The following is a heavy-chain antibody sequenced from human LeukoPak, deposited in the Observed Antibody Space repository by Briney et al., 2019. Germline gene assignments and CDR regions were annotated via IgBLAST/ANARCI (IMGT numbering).Heavy chain of an antibody. Sequence: NPSETLSLTCTVSGGSISSYYWSWIRQPAGKGLEWIGRIYTSGSTNYNPSPKSRVTMSVDTSKNQFSLKLSSVTAADTAVYYCARDSGSSSWYSGLDYYYYMDVWGKGTTVTVSS. D-gene: IGHD6-13*01. V-gene: IGHV4-4*07. CDR2: IYTSGST. J-gene: IGHJ6*03. CDR1: GGSISSYY. CDR3: ARDSGSSSWYSGLDYYYYMDV.